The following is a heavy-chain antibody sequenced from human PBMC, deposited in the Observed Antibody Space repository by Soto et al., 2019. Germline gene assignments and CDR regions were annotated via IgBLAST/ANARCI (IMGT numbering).Heavy chain of an antibody. CDR3: ATDLRAQQLAHCFDY. J-gene: IGHJ4*02. CDR1: GFTFSSYA. D-gene: IGHD6-13*01. CDR2: ISYDGSNK. V-gene: IGHV3-30-3*01. Sequence: HPGGSLRLSCTASGFTFSSYAMHWVRQAPGKGLEWVAVISYDGSNKYYADSVKGRFTISRDNHKNTLYLQMNSLRAEDTAVYYCATDLRAQQLAHCFDYWGQRTLVTVPQ.